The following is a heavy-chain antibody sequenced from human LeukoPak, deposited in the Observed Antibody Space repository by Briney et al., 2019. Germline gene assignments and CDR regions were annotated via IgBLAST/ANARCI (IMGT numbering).Heavy chain of an antibody. CDR3: ARGSHYDFWSGYEGEDNWFDP. J-gene: IGHJ5*02. V-gene: IGHV1-69*05. CDR1: GDTFSSYA. D-gene: IGHD3-3*01. CDR2: IIPIFGTA. Sequence: SVKVSCKASGDTFSSYAISWVRQAPGQGLEWMGGIIPIFGTANYAQRFQGRVTITTDESTSTAYMELSSLRSEDTAVYYCARGSHYDFWSGYEGEDNWFDPWGQGTLVTVSS.